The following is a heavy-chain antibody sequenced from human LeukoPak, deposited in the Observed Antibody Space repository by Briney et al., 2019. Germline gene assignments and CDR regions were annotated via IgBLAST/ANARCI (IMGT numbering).Heavy chain of an antibody. J-gene: IGHJ4*02. D-gene: IGHD3-10*01. CDR2: IKQDGSEK. Sequence: GGSLRLSCAAPGFTFSSYWMSWVRQAPGKGLEWVAKIKQDGSEKYYVDSVKGRFTISRDNAKNSLYLQMNSLRAEDTAVYYCARRAMVRGVSQFDYWGQGTLVTVSS. V-gene: IGHV3-7*01. CDR1: GFTFSSYW. CDR3: ARRAMVRGVSQFDY.